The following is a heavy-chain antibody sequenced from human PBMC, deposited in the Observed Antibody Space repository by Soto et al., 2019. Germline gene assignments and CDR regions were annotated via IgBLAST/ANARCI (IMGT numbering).Heavy chain of an antibody. CDR3: ARKYYDFWSGYLAHDYYYGMDV. D-gene: IGHD3-3*01. CDR2: ISSSGSTI. CDR1: GFTFSSYE. V-gene: IGHV3-48*03. J-gene: IGHJ6*02. Sequence: PGGSLRLSCAASGFTFSSYEMNWVRQAPGKGLEWVSYISSSGSTIYYADSVKGRFTISRDNAKNSLYLQMNSLRAEDTAVYYCARKYYDFWSGYLAHDYYYGMDVWGQGTTVTVPS.